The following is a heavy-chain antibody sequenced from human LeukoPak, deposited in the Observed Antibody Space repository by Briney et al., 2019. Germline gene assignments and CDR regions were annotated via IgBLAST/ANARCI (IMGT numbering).Heavy chain of an antibody. Sequence: GGSLRLSCAASGFTFSSYAMSWVRQAPGKGLEWVSAISGSGGSTYYADSVKGRFTISRDNSKNTLYLQMNSLRAEDTAVYYCAKQADYGSGSYYDYFDYWGQGTLVTVSS. D-gene: IGHD3-10*01. V-gene: IGHV3-23*01. CDR1: GFTFSSYA. J-gene: IGHJ4*02. CDR3: AKQADYGSGSYYDYFDY. CDR2: ISGSGGST.